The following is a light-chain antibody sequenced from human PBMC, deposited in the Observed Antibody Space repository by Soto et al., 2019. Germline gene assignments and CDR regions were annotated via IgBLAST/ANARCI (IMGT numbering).Light chain of an antibody. CDR3: KKLNSYPIT. J-gene: IGKJ5*01. Sequence: DIQLNQSPSFLSASVGARAPITGRASQGISSYLAWYQQKPGKANKLLIYAASTLQSGVPSRFSGSGSGTEFTLTISSLQPEEFATYYCKKLNSYPITVGKGTRLEI. CDR1: QGISSY. CDR2: AAS. V-gene: IGKV1-9*01.